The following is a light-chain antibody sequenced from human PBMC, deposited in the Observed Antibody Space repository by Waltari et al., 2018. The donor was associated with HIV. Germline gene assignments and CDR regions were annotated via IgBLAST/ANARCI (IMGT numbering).Light chain of an antibody. CDR3: SSYAGSNTLI. J-gene: IGLJ2*01. V-gene: IGLV2-8*01. CDR1: SSDVGAYNY. Sequence: QSALTQPHSASGSLGHSVTISCTGTSSDVGAYNYVSWHQQPPGKAPTLIIYEVTKRPSGVPDRFSASKSGNSASLTVSGLQTDDEADYYCSSYAGSNTLIFGGGTNLIVL. CDR2: EVT.